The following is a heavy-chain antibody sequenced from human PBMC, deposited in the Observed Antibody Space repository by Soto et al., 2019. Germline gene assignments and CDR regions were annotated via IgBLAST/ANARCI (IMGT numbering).Heavy chain of an antibody. CDR1: GGSISSSSYY. V-gene: IGHV4-39*01. Sequence: SETLSLTCTVSGGSISSSSYYWGWIRQPPGKGLEWIGSIYYSGSTYYNPSLKSRVAISVDTSKNQFSLKLGSVTAADTAVYYCARARGGLFQSWGQGTLVTVSS. CDR2: IYYSGST. J-gene: IGHJ5*02. CDR3: ARARGGLFQS. D-gene: IGHD3-16*01.